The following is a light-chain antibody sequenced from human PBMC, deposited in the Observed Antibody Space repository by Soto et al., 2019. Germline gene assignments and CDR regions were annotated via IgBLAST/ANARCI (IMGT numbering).Light chain of an antibody. CDR3: QQTYSTPGWT. J-gene: IGKJ1*01. CDR2: AAS. CDR1: QTITSD. Sequence: DIQMTQSPSTLSAYEGGRVTITCRASQTITSDLNWYQQRPGKAPKLLIYAASNLQSGVPSRFSGSGSGTDFTFIISSLQPEDSATYYCQQTYSTPGWTFGQGAKV. V-gene: IGKV1-39*01.